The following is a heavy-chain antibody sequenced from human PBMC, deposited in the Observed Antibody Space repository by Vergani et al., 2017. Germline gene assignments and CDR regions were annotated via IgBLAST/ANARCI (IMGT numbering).Heavy chain of an antibody. V-gene: IGHV3-53*01. CDR1: GFTVSSNY. CDR2: IYSGGST. CDR3: AKDSRQLSYYMDV. Sequence: EVQLVESGGGLIQPGGSLRLSCAASGFTVSSNYMSWVRQAPGKGLEWVSVIYSGGSTYYADSVKGRFTISRDNSKNTLYLQMNSLRAEDTAVYYCAKDSRQLSYYMDVWGKGTTVTVSS. D-gene: IGHD6-6*01. J-gene: IGHJ6*03.